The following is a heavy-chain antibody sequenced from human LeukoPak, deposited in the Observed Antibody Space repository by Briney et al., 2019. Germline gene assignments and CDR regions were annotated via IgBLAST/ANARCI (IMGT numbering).Heavy chain of an antibody. J-gene: IGHJ5*02. V-gene: IGHV4-38-2*02. D-gene: IGHD1-26*01. Sequence: GSLRLSCAASGFTFTGYGFHWIRQPPGKGLEWIGGLYHSGTIYYNPSLKSRVTISADKSKNHFSLKLTSVTAADTAVYYCARDRELAALDPWGQGTLVIVSP. CDR3: ARDRELAALDP. CDR2: LYHSGTI. CDR1: GFTFTGYG.